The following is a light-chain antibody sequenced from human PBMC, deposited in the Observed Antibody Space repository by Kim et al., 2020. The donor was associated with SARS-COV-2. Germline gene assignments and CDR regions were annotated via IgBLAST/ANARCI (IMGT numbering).Light chain of an antibody. CDR1: KLGDKY. CDR2: QDS. J-gene: IGLJ1*01. CDR3: QAWDSSYV. V-gene: IGLV3-1*01. Sequence: SYELTQPPSVSVSPGQTASITCSGDKLGDKYACWYQQKPGQSPVLVIYQDSKRPSGIPERFSGSNSGNTATLTISGPQAMDEADYYCQAWDSSYVFGTGT.